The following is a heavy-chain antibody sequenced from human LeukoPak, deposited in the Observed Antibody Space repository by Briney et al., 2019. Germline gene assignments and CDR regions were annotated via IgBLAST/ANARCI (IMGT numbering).Heavy chain of an antibody. V-gene: IGHV4-31*03. D-gene: IGHD2-2*01. CDR2: TYYSGST. Sequence: SETLSLTCTVSGGSISSGGYYWSWIRQHPGKGLEWVGYTYYSGSTYYNPSLKSRVTISVDTSKNQFSLKLSSVTAADTAVYYCARADIVVVPAAVNWFDPWGQGTLVTVSS. CDR1: GGSISSGGYY. J-gene: IGHJ5*02. CDR3: ARADIVVVPAAVNWFDP.